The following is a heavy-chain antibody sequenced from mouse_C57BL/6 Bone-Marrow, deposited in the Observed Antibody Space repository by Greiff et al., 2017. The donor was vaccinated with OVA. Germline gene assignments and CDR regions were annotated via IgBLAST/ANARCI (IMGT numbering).Heavy chain of an antibody. CDR2: ISNLAYSI. Sequence: EVKLMESGGGLVQPGGSLKLSCAASGFTFSDYGMAWVRQAPRKGPEWVAFISNLAYSIYYADTVTGRFTISRENAKNTLYLEMSSLRSEDTAMYYCAREGRYWYFDVWGTGTTVTVSS. V-gene: IGHV5-15*01. CDR3: AREGRYWYFDV. D-gene: IGHD3-3*01. CDR1: GFTFSDYG. J-gene: IGHJ1*03.